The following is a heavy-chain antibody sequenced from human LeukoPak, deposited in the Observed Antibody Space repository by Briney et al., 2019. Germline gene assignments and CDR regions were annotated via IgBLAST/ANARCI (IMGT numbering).Heavy chain of an antibody. D-gene: IGHD1-1*01. CDR1: GYTFTSYG. CDR2: ISAYNGNT. J-gene: IGHJ5*02. Sequence: ASVKVSCKASGYTFTSYGISWVRQAPGQGLEWMGWISAYNGNTNYAQKLQGRVTRTTDTSTSTAYMELRSLGSDDTAVYYCARARVQLERRPFYNWFDPWGQGTLVTVSS. CDR3: ARARVQLERRPFYNWFDP. V-gene: IGHV1-18*04.